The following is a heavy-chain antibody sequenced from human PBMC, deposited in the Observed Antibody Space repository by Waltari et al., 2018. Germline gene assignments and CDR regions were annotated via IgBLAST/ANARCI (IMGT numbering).Heavy chain of an antibody. CDR2: IKPNSDGT. V-gene: IGHV1-2*02. CDR3: ARGLRNGHDFDY. Sequence: QVQLVQSGAEVTKPGASVKVSRKASGYTFTGYYMHWLRQAPGQGLEWMGWIKPNSDGTEYERKCQGRVTMNRDTSISTAYMELSRLGSDDTAVYYCARGLRNGHDFDYWGQGTLVTVSS. J-gene: IGHJ4*02. D-gene: IGHD2-8*01. CDR1: GYTFTGYY.